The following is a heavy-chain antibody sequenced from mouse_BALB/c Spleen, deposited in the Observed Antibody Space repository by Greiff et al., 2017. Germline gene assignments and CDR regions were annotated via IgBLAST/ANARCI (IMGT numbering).Heavy chain of an antibody. Sequence: QVQLKESGAELVRPGASVTLSCKASGYTFTDYEMHWVKQTPVHGLEWIGAIDPETGGTAYNQKFKGKATLTADKSSSTAYMELRSLTSEDSAVYYFTRVGITPPYAMDYWGQGTSVTVSS. V-gene: IGHV1-15*01. J-gene: IGHJ4*01. CDR1: GYTFTDYE. CDR3: TRVGITPPYAMDY. CDR2: IDPETGGT. D-gene: IGHD2-4*01.